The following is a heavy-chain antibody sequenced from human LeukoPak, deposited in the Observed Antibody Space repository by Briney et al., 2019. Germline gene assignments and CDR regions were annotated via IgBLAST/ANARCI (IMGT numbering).Heavy chain of an antibody. CDR1: GFTFSDYS. V-gene: IGHV3-23*01. CDR2: ISGSAYST. CDR3: ARNTSGFKLGDAFDI. D-gene: IGHD3-22*01. J-gene: IGHJ3*02. Sequence: PGGSLRLSCAASGFTFSDYSMNWVRQASGKGLEWISAISGSAYSTSYADSVKGRFTISRDNSKNTLYLQMNSLRAEDTAIYYCARNTSGFKLGDAFDIWGQGTMVTVSS.